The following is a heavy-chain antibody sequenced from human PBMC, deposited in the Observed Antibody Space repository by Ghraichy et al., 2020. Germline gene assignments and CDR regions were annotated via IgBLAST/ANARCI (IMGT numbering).Heavy chain of an antibody. J-gene: IGHJ4*02. CDR1: GFTFSAYW. D-gene: IGHD1-1*01. CDR3: ASLNWRMDNFDQ. V-gene: IGHV3-7*01. Sequence: GGSLRLSCAASGFTFSAYWINWVRQAPGKGLEWVANIKDDGSDKYYVDSVKGRFAISRDNAKNSLYLQMNSLRAEDTAVYYCASLNWRMDNFDQWGQGTLVTVSS. CDR2: IKDDGSDK.